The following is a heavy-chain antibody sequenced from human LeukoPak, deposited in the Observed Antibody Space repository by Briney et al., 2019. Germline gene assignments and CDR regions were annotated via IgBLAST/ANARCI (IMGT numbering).Heavy chain of an antibody. D-gene: IGHD2-2*01. CDR3: AGGIGYATSPADH. J-gene: IGHJ5*02. CDR2: INHSASA. CDR1: GGSFSGYY. V-gene: IGHV4-34*01. Sequence: SETLSLTCAVYGGSFSGYYWNWIRQVPGKGLEWIGEINHSASARYSPSLKSRVTMSVDTSKNQFSLKLTSVTAADTAVYFCAGGIGYATSPADHLGQGTLVIVSS.